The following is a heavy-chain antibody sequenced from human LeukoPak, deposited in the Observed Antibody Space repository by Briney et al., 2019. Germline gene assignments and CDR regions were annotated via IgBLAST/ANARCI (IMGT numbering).Heavy chain of an antibody. D-gene: IGHD3-3*01. CDR3: ARDGVPFWSGYYKAYYYMDV. V-gene: IGHV3-48*01. CDR2: ISSSSSTI. CDR1: GFTFDDYA. J-gene: IGHJ6*03. Sequence: PGRSLRLSCAASGFTFDDYAMHWVRQAPGKGLEWVSYISSSSSTIYYADSVKGRFTISRDNAKNSLYLQMNGLRAEDTAVYYCARDGVPFWSGYYKAYYYMDVWGKGTTVTVSS.